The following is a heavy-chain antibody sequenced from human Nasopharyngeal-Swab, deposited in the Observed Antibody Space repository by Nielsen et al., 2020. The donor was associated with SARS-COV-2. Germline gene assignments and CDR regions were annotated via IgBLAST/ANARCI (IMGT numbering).Heavy chain of an antibody. Sequence: SATLSPTPTFSCGSNSSSSYYLGWVSQPPREGVEWIGSIYYSGSTYYNPSLKSRVTISVDTSKNQFSLKLSSVTAADTAVYYCARDQGRFLEWPLSYYYYYYGMDVWGQGTTVTVSS. D-gene: IGHD3-3*01. CDR1: CGSNSSSSYY. J-gene: IGHJ6*02. V-gene: IGHV4-39*07. CDR2: IYYSGST. CDR3: ARDQGRFLEWPLSYYYYYYGMDV.